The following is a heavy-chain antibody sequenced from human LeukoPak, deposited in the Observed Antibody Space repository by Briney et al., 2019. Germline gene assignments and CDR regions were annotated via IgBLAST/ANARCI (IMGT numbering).Heavy chain of an antibody. CDR2: IKPDGSEK. CDR3: ARHTGGHGIPAYFDS. CDR1: GFTFSRYW. J-gene: IGHJ4*02. D-gene: IGHD1-26*01. V-gene: IGHV3-7*01. Sequence: GGSLRLSCAASGFTFSRYWMTWVRQTPRKGLEWVANIKPDGSEKYYVDSVRGRFTISRDNAKNSLHLQMNSLRAEDTAVFYCARHTGGHGIPAYFDSWGQGTLVTVSS.